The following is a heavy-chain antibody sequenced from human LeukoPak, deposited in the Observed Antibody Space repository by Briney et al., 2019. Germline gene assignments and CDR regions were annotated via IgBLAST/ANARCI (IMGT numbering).Heavy chain of an antibody. CDR3: ARVGGYSGYDLAFEHYYYYMDV. CDR2: ISSSSSYI. CDR1: GFTFSSYS. V-gene: IGHV3-21*01. J-gene: IGHJ6*03. D-gene: IGHD5-12*01. Sequence: GGSLRLSRAASGFTFSSYSMNWVRQAPGKGLEWVSSISSSSSYIYYADSVEGRFTISRDNAKNSLYLQMNSLRAEDTAVYYCARVGGYSGYDLAFEHYYYYMDVWGKGTTVTVSS.